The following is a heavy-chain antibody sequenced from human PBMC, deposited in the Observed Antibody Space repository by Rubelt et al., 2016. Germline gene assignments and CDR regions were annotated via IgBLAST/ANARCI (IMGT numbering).Heavy chain of an antibody. CDR2: IYYSGST. CDR3: ARRKQQLAYVDY. CDR1: GGSVTSSSYY. D-gene: IGHD6-13*01. J-gene: IGHJ4*02. Sequence: QLQLQESGPGLVKPSETLSLTCTVSGGSVTSSSYYWGWIRQPPGKGLEWIGYIYYSGSTNYNPSLKSRVTISGDTSKNQFSRKRTSVTAADTAVYYCARRKQQLAYVDYWGQGTLVTVSS. V-gene: IGHV4-61*05.